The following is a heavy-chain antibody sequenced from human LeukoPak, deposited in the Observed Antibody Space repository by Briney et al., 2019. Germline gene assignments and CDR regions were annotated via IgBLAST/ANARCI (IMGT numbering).Heavy chain of an antibody. V-gene: IGHV4-38-2*01. CDR3: ASYYASGVSAYNYYGMDV. D-gene: IGHD3-10*01. Sequence: PSETLSLTCAVSGYSISSGYYWGWIRQPPGKGFEWIGSMSHNRGTYYNPSLKSRVTISMDTSKNQFSLRLSSVTAADTAVYYCASYYASGVSAYNYYGMDVWGKGTTVTVSS. CDR2: MSHNRGT. CDR1: GYSISSGYY. J-gene: IGHJ6*04.